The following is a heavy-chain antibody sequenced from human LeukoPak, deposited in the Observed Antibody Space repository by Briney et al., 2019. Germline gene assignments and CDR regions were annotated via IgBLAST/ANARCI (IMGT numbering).Heavy chain of an antibody. CDR2: INPNSGRT. V-gene: IGHV1-2*02. Sequence: GASVKVSCKASGYTLNDYYIHWVRQAPGQGLEWMGWINPNSGRTKFPQTFQDRVTMTWDTSISTAYMEFSGLTSDDTAVYFCARDLIAQRFSGHTRPSSMALDYWGQGTLVTVSS. CDR1: GYTLNDYY. J-gene: IGHJ4*02. D-gene: IGHD2/OR15-2a*01. CDR3: ARDLIAQRFSGHTRPSSMALDY.